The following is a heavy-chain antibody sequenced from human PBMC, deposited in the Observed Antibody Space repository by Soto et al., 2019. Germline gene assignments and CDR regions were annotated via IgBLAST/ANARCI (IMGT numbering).Heavy chain of an antibody. J-gene: IGHJ4*02. V-gene: IGHV3-74*01. D-gene: IGHD1-26*01. Sequence: PGGSLRLSCTASGFTFNTHWMHWVRQAPGKGLAWVSRIYFDGITTNYADSVKGRLTASRDNANNTVSLQVNTQRDEDTAVYYCARGGAMGVDYWGQGTLVTVSS. CDR1: GFTFNTHW. CDR3: ARGGAMGVDY. CDR2: IYFDGITT.